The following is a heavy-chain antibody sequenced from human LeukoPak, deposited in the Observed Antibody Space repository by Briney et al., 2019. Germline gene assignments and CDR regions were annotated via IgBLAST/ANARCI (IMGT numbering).Heavy chain of an antibody. Sequence: GGSLRLSCAASGFTFSSYWMHWVRQAPGTGLEWVSVMSGNGGSTYYADSVKGRFAISRDNSKNTLYLQMNSLRAEDAAVYYCARSLIRSTGWYDYWGQGTLVTVSS. V-gene: IGHV3-23*01. D-gene: IGHD6-19*01. CDR1: GFTFSSYW. J-gene: IGHJ4*02. CDR3: ARSLIRSTGWYDY. CDR2: MSGNGGST.